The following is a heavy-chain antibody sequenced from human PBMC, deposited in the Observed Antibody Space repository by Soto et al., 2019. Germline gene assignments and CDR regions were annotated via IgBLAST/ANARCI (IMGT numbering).Heavy chain of an antibody. Sequence: PSETLSLTCTVSGGSISSSSYYWGWIRQPPGKGLEWIGSIYYSGSTYYNPSLKSRVTISVDTSENQFSLKLSSVTAADTAVYYCARGVGDCTNGVCYPFDYWGQGTLVTVSS. CDR3: ARGVGDCTNGVCYPFDY. CDR2: IYYSGST. D-gene: IGHD2-8*01. J-gene: IGHJ4*02. V-gene: IGHV4-39*01. CDR1: GGSISSSSYY.